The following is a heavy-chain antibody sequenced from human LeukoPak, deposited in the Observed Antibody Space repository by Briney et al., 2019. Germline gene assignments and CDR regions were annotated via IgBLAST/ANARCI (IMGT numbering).Heavy chain of an antibody. D-gene: IGHD3-10*01. V-gene: IGHV3-7*05. J-gene: IGHJ3*02. Sequence: GGSLRLSCAAAGFTFSSNWMSWVRQAPGKGLQWVANIKQDGSEKYYVDSVKGRFTIPRDNAKKSLYLQMNSLRGEDTAVYYCARGLGINGLALDMWGQGTMVTVSS. CDR3: ARGLGINGLALDM. CDR2: IKQDGSEK. CDR1: GFTFSSNW.